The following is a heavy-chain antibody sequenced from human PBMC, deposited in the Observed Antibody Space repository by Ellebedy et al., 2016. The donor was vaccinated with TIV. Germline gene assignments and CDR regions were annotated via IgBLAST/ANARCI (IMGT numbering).Heavy chain of an antibody. CDR2: ISDSDTI. J-gene: IGHJ4*02. D-gene: IGHD2-2*01. CDR1: GFTFSSYS. Sequence: PGGSLRLSCAASGFTFSSYSMNWVRQAPGKGLEWVSYISDSDTIYYADSVRGRFTISRDKAKKSVYLQMNSLTVEDTAKYYCARDAMLWIFDSWGQGTLVTVSS. V-gene: IGHV3-48*01. CDR3: ARDAMLWIFDS.